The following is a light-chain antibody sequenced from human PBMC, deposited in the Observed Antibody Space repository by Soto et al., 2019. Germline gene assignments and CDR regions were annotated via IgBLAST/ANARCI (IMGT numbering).Light chain of an antibody. CDR1: SSNIGVKS. Sequence: QSVLTQPPSVSAAPGQKVTISCSGISSNIGVKSVSWYQQLPRTAPKLLIYDNSERPSGIPDRFSASKSGTSATLGITGLQTGDEAYYYCGTWDDSLSAVVFGGGTKVTVL. V-gene: IGLV1-51*01. CDR3: GTWDDSLSAVV. J-gene: IGLJ2*01. CDR2: DNS.